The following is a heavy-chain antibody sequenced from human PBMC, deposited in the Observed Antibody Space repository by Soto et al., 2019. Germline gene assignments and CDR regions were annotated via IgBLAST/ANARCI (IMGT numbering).Heavy chain of an antibody. D-gene: IGHD2-2*01. CDR3: ARGRLCSSTSCYARLSQAPTSNWFDP. Sequence: PSETLSLTCAVYGGSFSGYYWSWIRQPPGKGLEWIGEINHSGSTNYNPSLKSRVTISVDTSKNQFSLKLSSMTAADTAVYYCARGRLCSSTSCYARLSQAPTSNWFDPWGQGTLVTVSS. J-gene: IGHJ5*02. CDR2: INHSGST. V-gene: IGHV4-34*01. CDR1: GGSFSGYY.